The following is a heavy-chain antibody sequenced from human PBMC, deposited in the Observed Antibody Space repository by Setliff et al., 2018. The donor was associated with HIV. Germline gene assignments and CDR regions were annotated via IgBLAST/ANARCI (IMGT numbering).Heavy chain of an antibody. J-gene: IGHJ4*02. CDR3: ARGSYGSVLL. Sequence: PSQTLSLTCAISEDSVSTNNAAWNWIRQSPLRGLEWLGRTYFRSKWYFDYAVSVKSRIIINPDTSKNQFSLHLNSVTPEDTAVYYCARGSYGSVLLWGQGTLVTVSS. V-gene: IGHV6-1*01. D-gene: IGHD6-19*01. CDR1: EDSVSTNNAA. CDR2: TYFRSKWYF.